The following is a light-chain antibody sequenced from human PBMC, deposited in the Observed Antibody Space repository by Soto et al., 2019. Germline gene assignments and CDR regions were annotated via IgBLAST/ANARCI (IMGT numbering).Light chain of an antibody. CDR2: GAS. J-gene: IGKJ4*01. CDR1: QSVSSN. V-gene: IGKV3-15*01. Sequence: EIVMTQSPATLSVSQGERATLSCRASQSVSSNLAWYQQQPGQAPRLLIYGASTRATGSPARFSGSGSGTEFTLTISSLQSEDFAVYYCQQYNNWPLTFGGGTKVDIK. CDR3: QQYNNWPLT.